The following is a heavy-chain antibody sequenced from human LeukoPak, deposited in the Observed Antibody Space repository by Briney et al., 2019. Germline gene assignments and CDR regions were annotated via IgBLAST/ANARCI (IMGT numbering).Heavy chain of an antibody. CDR3: ARDGVAGGFDF. Sequence: SETLSLTCTVSGGSIGSYYWNWIRQAPGKGLEWIGYIHYSGSTNHNSSIKSRVTISVDTSKNQYSLKLNSVTAADTAVYYCARDGVAGGFDFWGQGTLVTVSS. CDR2: IHYSGST. J-gene: IGHJ4*02. V-gene: IGHV4-59*01. D-gene: IGHD6-19*01. CDR1: GGSIGSYY.